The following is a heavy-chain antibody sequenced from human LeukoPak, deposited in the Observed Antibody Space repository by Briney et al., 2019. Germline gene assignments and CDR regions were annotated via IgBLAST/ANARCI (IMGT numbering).Heavy chain of an antibody. CDR2: INPNSGGT. D-gene: IGHD6-13*01. CDR3: ARDLGSSWYSLDY. Sequence: ASVKVSCKASGYTFTGYYIHWVRQAPGQGLECMGWINPNSGGTNYAQKFQGRVTMTRDTSISTAYMELSRPRSDDTAVYYCARDLGSSWYSLDYWGQGTLVTVSS. CDR1: GYTFTGYY. V-gene: IGHV1-2*02. J-gene: IGHJ4*02.